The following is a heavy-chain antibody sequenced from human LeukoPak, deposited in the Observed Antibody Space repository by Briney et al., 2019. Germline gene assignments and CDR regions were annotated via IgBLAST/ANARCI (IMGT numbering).Heavy chain of an antibody. Sequence: PGGSLRLSCAASGFTFSDYSMNWVRQAPGKGLEWISYIGIDSGNTNYADSVKGRFTISRDNAKNSLYLQMNSLRAEDTAVYYCARDMFAGVIKDRLFDYWGQGTLVTVSS. CDR3: ARDMFAGVIKDRLFDY. J-gene: IGHJ4*02. D-gene: IGHD3-16*01. CDR1: GFTFSDYS. CDR2: IGIDSGNT. V-gene: IGHV3-48*04.